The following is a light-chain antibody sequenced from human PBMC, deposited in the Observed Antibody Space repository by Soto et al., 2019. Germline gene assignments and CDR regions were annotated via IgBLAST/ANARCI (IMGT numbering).Light chain of an antibody. CDR3: QQSYSAPPWT. CDR1: QSISTY. V-gene: IGKV1-39*01. J-gene: IGKJ1*01. Sequence: DIQMTQSPSSLSASVGDRVTISCRAIQSISTYLNWYQQKPGKAPRLLIYAASSVQTGVPPRFSGSGSGTDFTLTISSLRPEDIATYFCQQSYSAPPWTFGQGTKVDIK. CDR2: AAS.